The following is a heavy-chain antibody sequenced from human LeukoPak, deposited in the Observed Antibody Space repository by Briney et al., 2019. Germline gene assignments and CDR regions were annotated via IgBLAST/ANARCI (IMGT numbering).Heavy chain of an antibody. Sequence: GESLKISCKGPGYRFTSYWIGWVRPVPGKGLEWMGIIYPGDSDTRYSPSFQGQVTISPGKSSSTAYLQWSSLKASDTAMYYCASQGHSSGWDPYYFDYWGQGTLVTVSS. CDR1: GYRFTSYW. CDR3: ASQGHSSGWDPYYFDY. J-gene: IGHJ4*02. D-gene: IGHD6-19*01. V-gene: IGHV5-51*01. CDR2: IYPGDSDT.